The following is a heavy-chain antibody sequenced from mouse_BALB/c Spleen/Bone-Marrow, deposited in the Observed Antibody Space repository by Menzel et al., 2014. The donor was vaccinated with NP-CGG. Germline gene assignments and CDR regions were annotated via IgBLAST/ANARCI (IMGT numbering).Heavy chain of an antibody. CDR1: GFSLTSHG. CDR2: IWAGGST. Sequence: VMLVESGPGLVSPSQRLSITCTVSGFSLTSHGLHWVRQSPGKGLEWLGIIWAGGSTNHNLALMSRLSISKDNSKSQVFLKMNSLQTDDTAIYYCARYLNYYGAMDYWGQGTSVTVSS. D-gene: IGHD1-1*01. CDR3: ARYLNYYGAMDY. V-gene: IGHV2-9*02. J-gene: IGHJ4*01.